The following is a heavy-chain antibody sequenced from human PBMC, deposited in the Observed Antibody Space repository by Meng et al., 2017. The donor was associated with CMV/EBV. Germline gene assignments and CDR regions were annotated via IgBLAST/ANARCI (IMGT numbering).Heavy chain of an antibody. J-gene: IGHJ4*02. CDR3: ARVNYYDSSGYYPDY. D-gene: IGHD3-22*01. CDR2: INPNSGGT. CDR1: GYTFTGYY. V-gene: IGHV1-2*02. Sequence: ASVKVSCKASGYTFTGYYMHWVRQAPGQGLEWMGWINPNSGGTNYAQKFQGRVTMTRDTSISTAYMELRRLRSDDTAVYYCARVNYYDSSGYYPDYWGQGTLVTVSS.